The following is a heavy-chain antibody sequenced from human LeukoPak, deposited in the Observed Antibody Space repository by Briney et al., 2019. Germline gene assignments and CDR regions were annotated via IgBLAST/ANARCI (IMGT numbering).Heavy chain of an antibody. Sequence: PGGSLRLSCAASGFTFSSYSMNWVRQAPGKGLEWVSYISSSSSTIYYADSVKGRFTISRDNAKNSLYLQMNSLRAEDTAVYYCARLGVRFGELWDFDYWGQGTLVTVSS. J-gene: IGHJ4*02. D-gene: IGHD3-10*01. CDR2: ISSSSSTI. CDR3: ARLGVRFGELWDFDY. CDR1: GFTFSSYS. V-gene: IGHV3-48*01.